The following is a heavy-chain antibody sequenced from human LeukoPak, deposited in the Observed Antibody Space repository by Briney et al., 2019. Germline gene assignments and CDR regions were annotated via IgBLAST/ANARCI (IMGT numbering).Heavy chain of an antibody. CDR1: GGSISGYH. V-gene: IGHV4-59*01. Sequence: KASETLSLTCNVSGGSISGYHWSWIRQPPGKGLEWLGYIYYSGSSNYNPSLKSRVTMSADTSKNQFSLKLSSVTAADTAVYYCARAAAGNYGMDVWGQGTTVTVSS. CDR2: IYYSGSS. D-gene: IGHD6-13*01. CDR3: ARAAAGNYGMDV. J-gene: IGHJ6*02.